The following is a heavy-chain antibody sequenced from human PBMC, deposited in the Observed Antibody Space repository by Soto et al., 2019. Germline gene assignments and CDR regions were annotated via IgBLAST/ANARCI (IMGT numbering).Heavy chain of an antibody. CDR2: IYHSGNT. V-gene: IGHV4-30-4*01. CDR1: GGSISSADHY. Sequence: PSETLSLTCSVSGGSISSADHYWSWIRQPPGKGLEWMGYIYHSGNTHYNPSLKSRITISIDTSTNRFSLNLTSVTAADTAVYFCARLRWEVKKNYFDPWGQGALVTVSS. CDR3: ARLRWEVKKNYFDP. J-gene: IGHJ5*02. D-gene: IGHD4-17*01.